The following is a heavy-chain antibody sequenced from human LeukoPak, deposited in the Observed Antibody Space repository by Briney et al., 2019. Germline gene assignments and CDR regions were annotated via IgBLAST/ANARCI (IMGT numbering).Heavy chain of an antibody. D-gene: IGHD3-3*01. Sequence: SETLSLTCTVSGGSISSYYWSWIRQPPGKGLEWIGYIYYSGSTNYNPSPKSRVTISVDTSKNQFSLKLSSVTAADTAVYYCARGGDYDFWSGYYRDYYYYYGMDVWGQGTTVTVSS. CDR2: IYYSGST. CDR3: ARGGDYDFWSGYYRDYYYYYGMDV. V-gene: IGHV4-59*01. J-gene: IGHJ6*02. CDR1: GGSISSYY.